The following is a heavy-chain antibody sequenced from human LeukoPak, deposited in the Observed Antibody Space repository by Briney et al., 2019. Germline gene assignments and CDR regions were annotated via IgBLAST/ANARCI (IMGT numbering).Heavy chain of an antibody. D-gene: IGHD1-26*01. CDR3: ARDGRSGSNYGRVDY. CDR1: GFTFSDAW. CDR2: ISSSSGTI. Sequence: GGSLRLSCAAFGFTFSDAWMSWVRQAPGKGLEWVSYISSSSGTIYYADSVKGRFTISRDNAKNSLYLQMNSLRAEDTAVYYCARDGRSGSNYGRVDYWGQGTLVTVSS. J-gene: IGHJ4*02. V-gene: IGHV3-48*01.